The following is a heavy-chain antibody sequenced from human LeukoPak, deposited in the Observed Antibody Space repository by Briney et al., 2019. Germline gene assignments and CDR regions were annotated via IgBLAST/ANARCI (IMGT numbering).Heavy chain of an antibody. D-gene: IGHD5-18*01. CDR1: GYSFTSYW. Sequence: GESLKISCKGSGYSFTSYWIGWVRQMPGKGLEWMGIIYPGDSDTRYSLSFQGQATISADKSISAAYLQWSSLKASDTAMYYCAREVRGYSYGYVFDYWGQGTLVTVSS. CDR2: IYPGDSDT. V-gene: IGHV5-51*01. CDR3: AREVRGYSYGYVFDY. J-gene: IGHJ4*02.